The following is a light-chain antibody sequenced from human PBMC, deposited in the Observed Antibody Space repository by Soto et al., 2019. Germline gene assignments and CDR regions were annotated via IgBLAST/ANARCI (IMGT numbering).Light chain of an antibody. V-gene: IGLV1-51*02. J-gene: IGLJ3*02. CDR3: GTWDSSLSAGV. CDR2: NGN. Sequence: QSVLTQPPSVSAAPGQKVTISCPGSSSNIGNGYLSWYQQLPGAAPKLLIYNGNERPSGIPDRFSGSKSDTSATLHITGLQTGDEADYYCGTWDSSLSAGVFGGGTKVTVL. CDR1: SSNIGNGY.